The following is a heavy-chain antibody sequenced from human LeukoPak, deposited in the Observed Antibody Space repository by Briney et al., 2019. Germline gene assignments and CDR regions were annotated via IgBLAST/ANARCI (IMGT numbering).Heavy chain of an antibody. CDR3: ARQSRDGSKTRGYYFDY. Sequence: GESLKIPCKGSGYSFTSYWIGWVRQMPGKGLEWMGIIYPGDSDTRYSPSFQGQVTISADKSISTVYLQWSSLKASDTAMYYCARQSRDGSKTRGYYFDYWGQGTLVTVSS. J-gene: IGHJ4*02. CDR2: IYPGDSDT. V-gene: IGHV5-51*01. CDR1: GYSFTSYW. D-gene: IGHD3-10*01.